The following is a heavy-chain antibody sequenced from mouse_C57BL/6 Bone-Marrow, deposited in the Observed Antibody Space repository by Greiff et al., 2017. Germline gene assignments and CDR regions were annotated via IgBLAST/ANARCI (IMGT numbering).Heavy chain of an antibody. CDR2: IYPGYGDT. D-gene: IGHD2-1*01. CDR3: ASFYYGNYQNY. Sequence: LQQSGAELVRPGASVKMSCKASGYTFTSYNMHWVKQTPRQGLEWIGAIYPGYGDTSYNQKFKGKATLTLDKSSSTAYMQLSSLTSEDSAVYFCASFYYGNYQNYWGQGTTLTVSS. V-gene: IGHV1-12*01. J-gene: IGHJ2*01. CDR1: GYTFTSYN.